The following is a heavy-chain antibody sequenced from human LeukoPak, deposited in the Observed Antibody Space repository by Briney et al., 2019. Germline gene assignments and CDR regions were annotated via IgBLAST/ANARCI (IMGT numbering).Heavy chain of an antibody. CDR2: IKSKADGGTI. D-gene: IGHD3-22*01. V-gene: IGHV3-15*01. CDR3: TTDRLSYYDTSAIGAFDI. Sequence: PGGSLRLSCAASGFTFSSAWMGWVRQAPGKGLEWVGLIKSKADGGTIDYAAPVKGRFTISRDDSKNALYLQMNSLKTEDTAVYYCTTDRLSYYDTSAIGAFDIWGQGTMVTVSS. J-gene: IGHJ3*02. CDR1: GFTFSSAW.